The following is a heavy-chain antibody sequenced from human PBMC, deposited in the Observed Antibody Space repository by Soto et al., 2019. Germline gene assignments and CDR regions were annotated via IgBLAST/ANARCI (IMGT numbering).Heavy chain of an antibody. J-gene: IGHJ6*02. CDR3: AKAVAANFNDYYGMDV. CDR2: ISWNRGSI. D-gene: IGHD6-19*01. Sequence: EVQLVESGGGLVQPGRSLRLSCAASGFTFDDYAMHWVRQAPGKGLEWVSGISWNRGSIGYADSVKGRFTISRDNAKNSLYLQMNSLRAEDTALYYCAKAVAANFNDYYGMDVWGQGTTVTVSS. CDR1: GFTFDDYA. V-gene: IGHV3-9*01.